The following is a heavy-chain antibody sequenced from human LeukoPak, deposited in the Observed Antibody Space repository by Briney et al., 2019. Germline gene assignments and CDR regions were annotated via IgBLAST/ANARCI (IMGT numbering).Heavy chain of an antibody. J-gene: IGHJ4*02. CDR2: ISSSSSYT. CDR1: GFTFSDYY. CDR3: ARVGMSSSGWYYFDY. D-gene: IGHD6-19*01. V-gene: IGHV3-11*05. Sequence: GGSLRLSCAASGFTFSDYYMSWIRQAPGKGLEWDSYISSSSSYTNYADSVKGRFTISRDNAKNSLYLQMNSLRAEDTAVYYCARVGMSSSGWYYFDYWGQGALVTVSS.